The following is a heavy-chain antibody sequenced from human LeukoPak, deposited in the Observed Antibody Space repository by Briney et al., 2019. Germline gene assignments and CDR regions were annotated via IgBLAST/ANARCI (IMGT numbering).Heavy chain of an antibody. CDR2: ISGTGYTT. CDR3: ARADSGGDSSGYKWFDP. J-gene: IGHJ5*02. CDR1: DFTFYDYA. D-gene: IGHD3-22*01. Sequence: GGSLRLSCTASDFTFYDYAINWVRQSPGKGLEWVSAISGTGYTTYYADSVKGRFTISRDNSKNTLLLQMKGLRPEDTAVYYCARADSGGDSSGYKWFDPWGQGTLVTVSS. V-gene: IGHV3-23*01.